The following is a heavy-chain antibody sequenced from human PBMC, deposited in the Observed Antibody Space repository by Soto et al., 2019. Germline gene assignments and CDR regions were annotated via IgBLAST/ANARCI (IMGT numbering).Heavy chain of an antibody. CDR1: GGSIRSYY. CDR3: ARGAADTAMVDS. J-gene: IGHJ4*02. CDR2: IFYSGST. D-gene: IGHD5-18*01. Sequence: PSETLSLTCTVSGGSIRSYYWTWVRQPPGKGLEWLGYIFYSGSTFYNPSLKSRVTISIHTSKSQFSLQLTSVIAADTAVYYCARGAADTAMVDSWGQGTPVTVSS. V-gene: IGHV4-59*01.